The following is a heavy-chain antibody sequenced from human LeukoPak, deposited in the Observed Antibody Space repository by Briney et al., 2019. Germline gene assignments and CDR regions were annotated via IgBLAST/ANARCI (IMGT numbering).Heavy chain of an antibody. CDR2: ISSSGSAI. V-gene: IGHV3-48*03. CDR1: GFTFSSYE. CDR3: ARDFRLTMVRGVASFDY. J-gene: IGHJ4*02. Sequence: PGGSLRLSCAASGFTFSSYEMNWVRQAPGKGLEWVSYISSSGSAIYYADSVKGRFTISRDNAKNSLYLQMNSLRAEDTAVYYCARDFRLTMVRGVASFDYWGQGTLVTVSS. D-gene: IGHD3-10*01.